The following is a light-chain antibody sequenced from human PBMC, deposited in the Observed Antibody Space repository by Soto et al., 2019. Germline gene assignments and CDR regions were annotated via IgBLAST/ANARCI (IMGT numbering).Light chain of an antibody. CDR2: DNS. J-gene: IGLJ3*02. CDR3: QSYDSSLSAWV. Sequence: QSVLTQPPSVSGAPGQRVTISCTGRSSNIGARYDVHWYQQLPGTAPKLVIYDNSNWPSGVPDRFSGSKSGTSASLAITGLQAEDEADYYCQSYDSSLSAWVFGGGTKLTVL. CDR1: SSNIGARYD. V-gene: IGLV1-40*01.